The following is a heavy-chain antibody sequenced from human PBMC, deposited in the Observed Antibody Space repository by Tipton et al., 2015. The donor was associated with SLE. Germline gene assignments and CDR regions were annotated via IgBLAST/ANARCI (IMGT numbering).Heavy chain of an antibody. Sequence: SLRLSCAASGFTFSNYGMHWVRQAPGKGLEWVAFIRFDGSTKYYVDSVKGRVTISRDNSNNTLYLQMNSLRVEDTAVYYCAKCGGDRYSHYSHGMDVWGQGTTVTVSS. J-gene: IGHJ6*02. CDR2: IRFDGSTK. V-gene: IGHV3-30*02. CDR3: AKCGGDRYSHYSHGMDV. CDR1: GFTFSNYG. D-gene: IGHD5-24*01.